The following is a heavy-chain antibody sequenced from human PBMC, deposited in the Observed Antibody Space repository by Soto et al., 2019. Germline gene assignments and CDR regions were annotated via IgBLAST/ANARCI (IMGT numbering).Heavy chain of an antibody. CDR2: YDPEDAKT. Sequence: GASVKVSCKLSGYTLLELYIHWVRQAPGKGLEWMGGYDPEDAKTIYAQKSQGRVIMTEDTSTNTAYLEVRGLRYEDTAVYYCASQNWRWREQFDHWGQGTLVTVSS. D-gene: IGHD1-1*01. J-gene: IGHJ4*02. CDR3: ASQNWRWREQFDH. CDR1: GYTLLELY. V-gene: IGHV1-24*01.